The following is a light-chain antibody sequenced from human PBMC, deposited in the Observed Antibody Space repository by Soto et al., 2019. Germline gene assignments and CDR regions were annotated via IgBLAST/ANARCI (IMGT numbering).Light chain of an antibody. V-gene: IGKV3-20*01. Sequence: EIVLTQSPGTLSSSPGERATLSCRASQSVSSTYLAWYQQKPGQAPRLLISAASNRATGIPDRFSGSGSGTDFALTISRLEPEGFAVYYCQQYGSSSWTFGQGTRVEI. CDR1: QSVSSTY. CDR3: QQYGSSSWT. J-gene: IGKJ1*01. CDR2: AAS.